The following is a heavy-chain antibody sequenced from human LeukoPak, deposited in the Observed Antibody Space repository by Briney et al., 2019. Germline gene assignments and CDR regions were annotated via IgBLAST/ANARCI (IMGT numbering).Heavy chain of an antibody. D-gene: IGHD6-13*01. Sequence: GGSLRLSCAGSGFSFSNYGMHWVRQAPGKGLEWMAFIRSDGSNKYYADSVKGRFTISRDNSKNTLYLQMNSLRAEDTAVYYCARRRIAAAGIRGGRGNWFDPWGQGTLVTVSS. J-gene: IGHJ5*02. V-gene: IGHV3-30*02. CDR1: GFSFSNYG. CDR2: IRSDGSNK. CDR3: ARRRIAAAGIRGGRGNWFDP.